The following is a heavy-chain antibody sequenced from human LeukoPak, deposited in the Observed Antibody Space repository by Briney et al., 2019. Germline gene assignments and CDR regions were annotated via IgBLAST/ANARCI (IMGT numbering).Heavy chain of an antibody. Sequence: PGGSLRLSCAASGFTFSNYWMSWVRQAPGKGLEWVANIKEDGSEKYYVDSVKGRFTFSRDNAKNSLYLQMNSLRAEDTAVYYCARLASYSRSWYDAFDVWGQGIMVTVSS. CDR2: IKEDGSEK. CDR3: ARLASYSRSWYDAFDV. V-gene: IGHV3-7*01. J-gene: IGHJ3*01. D-gene: IGHD6-13*01. CDR1: GFTFSNYW.